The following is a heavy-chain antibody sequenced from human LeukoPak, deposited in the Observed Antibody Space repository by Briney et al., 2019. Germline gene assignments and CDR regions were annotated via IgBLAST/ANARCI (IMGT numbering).Heavy chain of an antibody. CDR1: GGSISSGSYY. CDR2: IYSSGST. D-gene: IGHD2-21*02. Sequence: SQTLSLTCTVSGGSISSGSYYWSWIRQPAGKALEWIGRIYSSGSTNYNPSLKSRVTISVDTSKNQFSLRLSSVTAADTAMYYCARELSPRDGKGYYFDYWGQGTLVTVSS. J-gene: IGHJ4*02. CDR3: ARELSPRDGKGYYFDY. V-gene: IGHV4-61*02.